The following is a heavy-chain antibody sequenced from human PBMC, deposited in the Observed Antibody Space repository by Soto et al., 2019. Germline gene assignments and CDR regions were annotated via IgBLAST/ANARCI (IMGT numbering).Heavy chain of an antibody. CDR2: INAGNGNT. V-gene: IGHV1-3*01. J-gene: IGHJ4*02. CDR3: ENELGLYYFDY. Sequence: SVKVSCKASGYTVTSYAMHWVRQAPGQRLEWMGWINAGNGNTKYSQKFQGRVTITRDTSASTAYMELSSLRSEDTAVYYCENELGLYYFDYCRQVNLVTVSS. CDR1: GYTVTSYA. D-gene: IGHD3-10*01.